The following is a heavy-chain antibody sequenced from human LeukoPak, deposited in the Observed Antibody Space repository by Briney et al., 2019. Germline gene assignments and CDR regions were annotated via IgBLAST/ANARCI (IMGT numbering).Heavy chain of an antibody. D-gene: IGHD6-6*01. CDR3: ARDLIGEQLDSQPYYYGMDV. V-gene: IGHV1-18*01. J-gene: IGHJ6*02. CDR2: ISAYNGNT. Sequence: ASVKVSCKASGYTFTSYGISWVRQAPGQGLEWMEWISAYNGNTNYAQKLQGRVTMTTDTSTSTAYMELRSLRSDDTAVYYCARDLIGEQLDSQPYYYGMDVWGQGTTVTVSS. CDR1: GYTFTSYG.